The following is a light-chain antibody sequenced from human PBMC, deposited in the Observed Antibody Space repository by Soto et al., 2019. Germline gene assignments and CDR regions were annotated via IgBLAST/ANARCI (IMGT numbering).Light chain of an antibody. Sequence: QSAVTQPASASGTPGQRVTISCSGSSSTIGTNTVNWFQQLPGTAPKLLIYSNDQRPSGVPDRFSGSKSGTSASLAISGLQSVDEADYYCAAWDDSLNGWVFGGGTKLTVL. CDR2: SND. CDR3: AAWDDSLNGWV. J-gene: IGLJ3*02. V-gene: IGLV1-44*01. CDR1: SSTIGTNT.